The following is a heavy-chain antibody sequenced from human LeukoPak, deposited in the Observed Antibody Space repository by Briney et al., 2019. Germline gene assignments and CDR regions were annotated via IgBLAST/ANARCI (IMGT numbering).Heavy chain of an antibody. CDR3: ARNCRDGYNSPFDY. CDR2: IIPIFGIA. CDR1: LCSFSSYA. J-gene: IGHJ4*02. D-gene: IGHD1-1*01. V-gene: IGHV1-69*04. Sequence: SSVKVSCKPSLCSFSSYAISGVRQAAGQGLEWMGRIIPIFGIAKYAQKFQGRVTIIAGKSTGTAYMEMSSLYSEDTAVSYCARNCRDGYNSPFDYCRQGTLVTVSS.